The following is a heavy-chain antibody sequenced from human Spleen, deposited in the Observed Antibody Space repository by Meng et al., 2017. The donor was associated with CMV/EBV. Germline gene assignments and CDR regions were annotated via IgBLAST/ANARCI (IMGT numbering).Heavy chain of an antibody. D-gene: IGHD5-12*01. V-gene: IGHV3-21*05. J-gene: IGHJ3*02. CDR1: GFTFSSYE. CDR3: ARDQPLGMGYEAFDI. CDR2: ISSSSSYI. Sequence: GESLKISCAASGFTFSSYEMNWVRQAPGKGLEWVSYISSSSSYIYYATSVKGRFTISRDNAKNSLYLQMNSLRAEDTAVYYCARDQPLGMGYEAFDIWGQGTMVTVSS.